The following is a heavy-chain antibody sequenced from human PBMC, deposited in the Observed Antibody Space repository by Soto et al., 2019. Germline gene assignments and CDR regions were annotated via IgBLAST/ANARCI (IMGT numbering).Heavy chain of an antibody. CDR3: ARRTSFLGAFDY. CDR1: GFSFDKYA. D-gene: IGHD3-16*02. CDR2: VAAGGGHT. J-gene: IGHJ4*02. V-gene: IGHV3-23*01. Sequence: GGSLRVSCVASGFSFDKYAMAWVRQAPGKGLEWVSHVAAGGGHTYYAESVKGRFTISRDNSKNTLFLQINTLRADDTAIYFCARRTSFLGAFDYWGQGVLVT.